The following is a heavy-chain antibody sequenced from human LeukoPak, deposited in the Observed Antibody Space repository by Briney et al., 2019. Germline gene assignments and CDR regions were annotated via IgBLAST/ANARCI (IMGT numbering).Heavy chain of an antibody. J-gene: IGHJ6*03. CDR2: INHSGST. D-gene: IGHD4-17*01. V-gene: IGHV4-34*01. Sequence: SETLSLTCAVYGGSFSGYYWSWIRQPPGKGLEWIGEINHSGSTNYNPSLKSRVTISADTSKNQFSLKLSSVTAADTAVYYCARDLRYPHYYMDVWGKGTTVTVSS. CDR1: GGSFSGYY. CDR3: ARDLRYPHYYMDV.